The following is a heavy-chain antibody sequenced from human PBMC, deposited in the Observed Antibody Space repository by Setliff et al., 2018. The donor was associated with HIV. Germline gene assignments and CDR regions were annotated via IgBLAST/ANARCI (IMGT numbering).Heavy chain of an antibody. J-gene: IGHJ6*03. Sequence: GESLTISCAASGFTFSSYSMNWVRQAPGKGLEWVSSISRSSTSIYYADSVKGRFTISRDNAKNSLYLQMNSLRAEDTAVYYCTRDYAYDWNSVMDVWGKGTTVTVSS. V-gene: IGHV3-21*01. D-gene: IGHD1-20*01. CDR2: ISRSSTSI. CDR3: TRDYAYDWNSVMDV. CDR1: GFTFSSYS.